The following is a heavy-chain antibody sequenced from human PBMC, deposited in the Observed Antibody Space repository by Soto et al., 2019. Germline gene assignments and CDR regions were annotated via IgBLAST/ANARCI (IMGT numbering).Heavy chain of an antibody. CDR1: GGTFSSYT. D-gene: IGHD2-2*01. J-gene: IGHJ6*03. CDR3: ARTYCSSTSCPTNPDYYYYYMDV. Sequence: SVKVSCKASGGTFSSYTISWVRQAPGQGLEWMGRIIPILGIANYAQKFQGRVTITADKSTSTAYMELSSLRSEDTAVYYCARTYCSSTSCPTNPDYYYYYMDVRGKGTTVTVSS. CDR2: IIPILGIA. V-gene: IGHV1-69*02.